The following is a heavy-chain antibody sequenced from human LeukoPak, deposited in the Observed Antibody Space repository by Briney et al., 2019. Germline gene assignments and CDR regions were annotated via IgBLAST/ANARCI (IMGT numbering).Heavy chain of an antibody. CDR1: GFSLSGYW. Sequence: GSLTLSCAASGFSLSGYWMHWVRQVPGKGLEWVSLISGSGDSRYYADSVKGRFTISRDNAKNTLWLQMNSLRAEDTAVYYCAKGVTTVRIYYHGMDVWGQGTTVTVSS. V-gene: IGHV3-23*01. D-gene: IGHD4-17*01. CDR2: ISGSGDSR. CDR3: AKGVTTVRIYYHGMDV. J-gene: IGHJ6*02.